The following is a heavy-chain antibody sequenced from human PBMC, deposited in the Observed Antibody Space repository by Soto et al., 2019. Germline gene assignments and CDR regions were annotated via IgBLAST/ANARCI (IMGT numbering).Heavy chain of an antibody. V-gene: IGHV5-51*01. CDR1: GYTFSNFW. CDR2: IYPGDHET. D-gene: IGHD6-13*01. Sequence: PGESLKISCQCSGYTFSNFWIGWVRQLPGKGLEWMGIIYPGDHETRYSPSFHGNVTISADKSINTAYLQWNSLEASDTAFYFCARSPRSSPYFDYWCQGALVTVSS. J-gene: IGHJ4*02. CDR3: ARSPRSSPYFDY.